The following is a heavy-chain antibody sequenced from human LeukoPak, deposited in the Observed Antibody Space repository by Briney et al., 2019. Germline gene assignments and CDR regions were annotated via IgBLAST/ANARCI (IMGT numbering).Heavy chain of an antibody. CDR2: ISYDGSNK. CDR3: ARGDMVTAKYFDY. J-gene: IGHJ4*02. CDR1: GFTFSSSA. V-gene: IGHV3-30*04. Sequence: GGSLRLSCAASGFTFSSSAMSWVRQAPGKGLEWVAVISYDGSNKYYADSVKGRFTISRDNSKNTLYLQMNSLRAEDTAVYYCARGDMVTAKYFDYWGQGTLVTVSS. D-gene: IGHD2-21*02.